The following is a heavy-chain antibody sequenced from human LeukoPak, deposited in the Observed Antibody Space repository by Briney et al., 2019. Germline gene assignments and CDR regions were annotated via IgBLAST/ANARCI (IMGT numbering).Heavy chain of an antibody. Sequence: GASVKVSCKASGGTFSSYAISWVRQAPGQGLEWMGRIIPILGIANYAQKFQGRVTITADKSTSTAYMELSSLRSEDTAVYYCARGSGYSYGYVYYGMDVWGQGTTVTVSS. CDR1: GGTFSSYA. J-gene: IGHJ6*02. CDR3: ARGSGYSYGYVYYGMDV. V-gene: IGHV1-69*04. D-gene: IGHD5-18*01. CDR2: IIPILGIA.